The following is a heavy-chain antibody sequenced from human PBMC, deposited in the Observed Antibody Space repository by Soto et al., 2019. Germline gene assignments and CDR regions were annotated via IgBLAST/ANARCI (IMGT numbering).Heavy chain of an antibody. D-gene: IGHD2-15*01. CDR1: GGTFSSYA. Sequence: SVKVSCKASGGTFSSYAISWVRQAPGQGLEWMGGIIPIFGTANYAQKFQGRVTITADESTSTAYMELSSLRSEDTAVYYCAREAPRVYCSGGSCYDYWGQGTLVTVSS. V-gene: IGHV1-69*13. CDR2: IIPIFGTA. J-gene: IGHJ4*02. CDR3: AREAPRVYCSGGSCYDY.